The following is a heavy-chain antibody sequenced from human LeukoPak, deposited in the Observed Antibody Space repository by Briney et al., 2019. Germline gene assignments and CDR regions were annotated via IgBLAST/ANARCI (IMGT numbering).Heavy chain of an antibody. V-gene: IGHV3-7*01. D-gene: IGHD2-2*01. J-gene: IGHJ4*02. Sequence: GGSLRLSCLTSGFTFGSYWMNWVRQAPGKGLEWVANIKQDGSNINYVDSVKGRFTISRDNAKNSLYLHMDSLRAEDTAVYFCARGTSDSNVGYFDYWGQGTLVTVSS. CDR3: ARGTSDSNVGYFDY. CDR2: IKQDGSNI. CDR1: GFTFGSYW.